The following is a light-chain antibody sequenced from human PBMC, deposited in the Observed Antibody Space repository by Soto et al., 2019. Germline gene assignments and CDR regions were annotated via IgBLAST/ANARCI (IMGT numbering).Light chain of an antibody. CDR2: GAA. V-gene: IGKV3-20*01. J-gene: IGKJ2*01. CDR3: QQYGASPPFA. Sequence: IVLAQSPGTLSLSPGERAALSCRASQSISNRYLAWFQQKPGQAPRVLISGAANRATGIPDRFSGSGSGTDFTLTISRLEPEDFAVYFCQQYGASPPFAFGPGTK. CDR1: QSISNRY.